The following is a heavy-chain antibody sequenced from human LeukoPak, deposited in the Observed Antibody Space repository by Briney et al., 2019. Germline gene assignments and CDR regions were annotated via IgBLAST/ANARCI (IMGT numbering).Heavy chain of an antibody. J-gene: IGHJ4*02. Sequence: PSETLSLTCTVSGYSMSRGSHWGWIRQPPGKGLEWIASIYHSGSTYFNPSLRSRVTISVDTSKNQFSLKVTAVTAADTAVYYCARVNYAPDFWGQGTLVTVSS. CDR2: IYHSGST. CDR3: ARVNYAPDF. D-gene: IGHD1-7*01. V-gene: IGHV4-38-2*02. CDR1: GYSMSRGSH.